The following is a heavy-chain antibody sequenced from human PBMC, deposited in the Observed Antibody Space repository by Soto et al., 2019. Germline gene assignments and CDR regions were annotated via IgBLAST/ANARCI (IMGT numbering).Heavy chain of an antibody. CDR1: GGSISSGGYY. CDR2: IYYIGST. J-gene: IGHJ5*02. CDR3: ARSVFP. Sequence: SETLSLTCTVSGGSISSGGYYWNWIRQHPGKGLEWIGYIYYIGSTYYNPSLKSRVTISLDTSKNQFSLNLSSVTAADTAVYYCARSVFPWGQGTLVTVS. V-gene: IGHV4-31*03.